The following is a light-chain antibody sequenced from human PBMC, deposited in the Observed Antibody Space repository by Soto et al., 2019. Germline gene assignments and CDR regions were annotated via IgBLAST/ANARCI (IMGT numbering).Light chain of an antibody. Sequence: QSALTQPRSVSGSPGQSVTISCTGTISDVAGYNYVSWYQHHPGKAPKLLISDVTKRPSWVPDRFSGSKSGSTASLTISELQAEDEADYYCCSYGGSFPYVFGTGTKLTVL. CDR2: DVT. V-gene: IGLV2-11*01. CDR3: CSYGGSFPYV. J-gene: IGLJ1*01. CDR1: ISDVAGYNY.